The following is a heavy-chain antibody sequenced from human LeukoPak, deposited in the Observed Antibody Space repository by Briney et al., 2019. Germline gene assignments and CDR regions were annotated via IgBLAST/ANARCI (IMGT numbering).Heavy chain of an antibody. CDR3: ATEYYGAYNY. V-gene: IGHV3-15*01. Sequence: GSLRLSCAASGFTFTNAWMSWVRQPPGKGLEWVGRIKSKTDGGTTDYAAPVKGRFTISRDDSKDTLYLQMNSLKTEDIAVYYCATEYYGAYNYWGQGTLVTVSS. CDR2: IKSKTDGGTT. CDR1: GFTFTNAW. J-gene: IGHJ4*02. D-gene: IGHD4-17*01.